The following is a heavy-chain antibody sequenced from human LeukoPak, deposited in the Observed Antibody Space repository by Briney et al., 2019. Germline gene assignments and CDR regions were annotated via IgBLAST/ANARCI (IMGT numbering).Heavy chain of an antibody. V-gene: IGHV3-7*01. CDR1: GFTFSSYW. J-gene: IGHJ3*02. Sequence: GGSLRLSCAASGFTFSSYWMSWVRQAPGEGLEWGANIKQDGSEKYYVDSVKGRFTISRDNAKNSLYLQMKSLRAEDTAVNYCARVRPPYYEIWTGYSGGDAFDIWGQGTMVTVSS. CDR3: ARVRPPYYEIWTGYSGGDAFDI. CDR2: IKQDGSEK. D-gene: IGHD3-9*01.